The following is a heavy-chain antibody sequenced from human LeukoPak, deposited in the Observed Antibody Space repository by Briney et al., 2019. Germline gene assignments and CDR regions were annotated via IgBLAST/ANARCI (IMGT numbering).Heavy chain of an antibody. Sequence: PETLSLTCAVYGGSLTVYYWSWIRQRPGGGRGWGGYIYYSGSTNYNPSIKSRVTISVDTSKNKFSLKLSSVTAADTAVYYCARGKGRVWLQSGHFDYWGQGTLVTASS. V-gene: IGHV4-59*12. D-gene: IGHD5-24*01. CDR1: GGSLTVYY. CDR3: ARGKGRVWLQSGHFDY. J-gene: IGHJ4*02. CDR2: IYYSGST.